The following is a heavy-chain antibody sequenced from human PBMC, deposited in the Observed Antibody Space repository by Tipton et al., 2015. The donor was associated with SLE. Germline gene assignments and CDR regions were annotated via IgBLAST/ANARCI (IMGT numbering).Heavy chain of an antibody. CDR2: IHYTEGT. V-gene: IGHV4-59*11. Sequence: TLSLTCTVSGGSISSHYWSWFRQSPGTGLEWLGYIHYTEGTNFHPSIKSRVTISLDTSKNQFSLTLSSVSAADTAVYYCARVMGGGYAGYYYYVMDVWGQGTTVIVSS. D-gene: IGHD5-12*01. J-gene: IGHJ6*02. CDR3: ARVMGGGYAGYYYYVMDV. CDR1: GGSISSHY.